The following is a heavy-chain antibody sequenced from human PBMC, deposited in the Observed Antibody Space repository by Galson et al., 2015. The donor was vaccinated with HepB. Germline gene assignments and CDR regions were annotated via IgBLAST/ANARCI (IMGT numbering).Heavy chain of an antibody. Sequence: SLRLSCAASGFTFSSYGMHWVRQAPGKGLEWVAVIWYDGSNKYYADSVKGRFTISRDNSKNTLYLQMNSLRAEDTAVYYCARGDYYDSSGYYEVGFDYWGQGTLVTVSS. CDR2: IWYDGSNK. D-gene: IGHD3-22*01. CDR1: GFTFSSYG. J-gene: IGHJ4*02. CDR3: ARGDYYDSSGYYEVGFDY. V-gene: IGHV3-33*01.